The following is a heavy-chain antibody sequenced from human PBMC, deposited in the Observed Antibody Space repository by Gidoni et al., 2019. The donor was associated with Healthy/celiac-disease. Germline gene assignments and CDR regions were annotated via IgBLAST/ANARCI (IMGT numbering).Heavy chain of an antibody. D-gene: IGHD3-22*01. CDR3: AKGYYDSSGYLLLGYYYGMDV. CDR1: GFTFDDYA. J-gene: IGHJ6*02. V-gene: IGHV3-9*01. Sequence: EVQLVESGGGLVQPGRSLRLSCAASGFTFDDYAMHWFRQAPGKGLEWVSGISWNSGSIGYADSVKGRFTISRDNAKNSLYLQMNSLRAEDTALYYCAKGYYDSSGYLLLGYYYGMDVWGQGTTVTVSS. CDR2: ISWNSGSI.